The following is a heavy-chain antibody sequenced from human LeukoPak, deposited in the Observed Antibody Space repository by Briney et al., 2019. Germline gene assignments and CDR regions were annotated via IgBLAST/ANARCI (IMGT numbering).Heavy chain of an antibody. CDR1: GYTFTSYG. Sequence: ASVKVSCKASGYTFTSYGISWVRQAPGQGLEWMGWISAYNGNTNYAQKLQGRVTMTTDTSTSTAYMELRSLRSDDAAVYYCARDLYSGSYNSLDYWGQGTLVTVSS. CDR2: ISAYNGNT. J-gene: IGHJ4*02. CDR3: ARDLYSGSYNSLDY. V-gene: IGHV1-18*01. D-gene: IGHD1-26*01.